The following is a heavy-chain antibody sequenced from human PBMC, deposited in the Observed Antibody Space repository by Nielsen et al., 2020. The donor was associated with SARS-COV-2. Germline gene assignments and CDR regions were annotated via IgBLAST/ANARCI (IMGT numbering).Heavy chain of an antibody. J-gene: IGHJ6*02. CDR1: GGSFSGYY. D-gene: IGHD3-10*01. CDR3: ARDRYYGSGSYSYYYGMDV. Sequence: SETLSLTCAVYGGSFSGYYWSWIRQPPGKGLEWIGYIYYSGSTYYNPSLKSRVTISVDTSKNQFSLKLSSVTAADTAVYYCARDRYYGSGSYSYYYGMDVWGQGTTVTVSS. CDR2: IYYSGST. V-gene: IGHV4-34*09.